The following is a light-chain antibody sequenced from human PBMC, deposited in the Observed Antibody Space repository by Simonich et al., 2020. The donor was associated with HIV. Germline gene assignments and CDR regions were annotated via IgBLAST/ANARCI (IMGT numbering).Light chain of an antibody. Sequence: EIVLTQSPGTLSLSPGERATLSCRASQSVSSFLAWYQPKPGQAPRLLIYDTSNRATGIPARFSGSGSRTDFTLTISSLEPEDFAVYYCQQRSNWPLTFGQGTRLEIK. V-gene: IGKV3-11*01. CDR3: QQRSNWPLT. J-gene: IGKJ5*01. CDR1: QSVSSF. CDR2: DTS.